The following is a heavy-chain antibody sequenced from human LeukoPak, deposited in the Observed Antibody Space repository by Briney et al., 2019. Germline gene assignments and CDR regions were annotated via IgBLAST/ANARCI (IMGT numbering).Heavy chain of an antibody. V-gene: IGHV1-2*02. D-gene: IGHD6-19*01. CDR2: INPNSGDT. Sequence: ASVKVSFKASGYTFTDYYIHWVRQAPGQGLDWMGWINPNSGDTDSAQKFQGRVTMTRDTSISTAYMELSRLRSDDTAVYYCAREGRGTAVADSWGQGTLVTVSS. CDR1: GYTFTDYY. CDR3: AREGRGTAVADS. J-gene: IGHJ5*01.